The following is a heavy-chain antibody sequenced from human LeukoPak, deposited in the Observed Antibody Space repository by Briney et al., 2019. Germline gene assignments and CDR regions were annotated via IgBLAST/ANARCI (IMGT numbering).Heavy chain of an antibody. D-gene: IGHD6-19*01. J-gene: IGHJ4*02. Sequence: PGGSLRLSCAAAGLTFSKYWMLWVRQAPGKGLESVSRISTDGTVTTYADSVKGRFTVSRDNADNTMFLQMNSVRDEDTAVYDCATKQWLAPPPDSWGQGTPVTVSS. CDR1: GLTFSKYW. CDR2: ISTDGTVT. V-gene: IGHV3-74*01. CDR3: ATKQWLAPPPDS.